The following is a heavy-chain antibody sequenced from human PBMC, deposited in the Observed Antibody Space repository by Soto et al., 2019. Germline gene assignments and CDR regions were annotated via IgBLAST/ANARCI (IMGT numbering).Heavy chain of an antibody. V-gene: IGHV3-23*01. CDR3: AKNYFFGS. J-gene: IGHJ5*01. CDR1: GFTFSSYA. Sequence: PGGSLRLSCAASGFTFSSYAMSWARQAPGKGLGWVSSISTSGVPHYADSVKGRFTISRDNSENTLDLQMFSLTTEDTAVYYCAKNYFFGSWGRGTLVTVSS. CDR2: ISTSGVP. D-gene: IGHD3-9*01.